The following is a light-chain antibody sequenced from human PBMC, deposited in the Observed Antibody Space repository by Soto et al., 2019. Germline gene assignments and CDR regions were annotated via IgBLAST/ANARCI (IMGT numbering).Light chain of an antibody. Sequence: VVTPSPPALSLSPGERATLSCRASQTVSSNFLAWYQQRPGQAPRLLIYGASSRAAGIPDRFSGSGSGTDFTLTISRLEHEDVAVYYCQQYGSSPETFGQGTKVDIK. J-gene: IGKJ1*01. CDR2: GAS. V-gene: IGKV3-20*01. CDR1: QTVSSNF. CDR3: QQYGSSPET.